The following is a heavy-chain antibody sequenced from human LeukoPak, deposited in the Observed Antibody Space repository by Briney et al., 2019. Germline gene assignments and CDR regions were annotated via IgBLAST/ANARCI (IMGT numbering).Heavy chain of an antibody. V-gene: IGHV3-49*04. J-gene: IGHJ4*02. CDR1: GFTFGDYG. Sequence: GVSLRLSCTTSGFTFGDYGFNWVRQAPGKGLQWVGFIRKKAHDWTPQYAASVQGRFTISRDDSKGIAYLEMNSLKTEDTAVYYCTRAGGYDNYLDYWGQGTPVTVSS. CDR2: IRKKAHDWTP. D-gene: IGHD5-12*01. CDR3: TRAGGYDNYLDY.